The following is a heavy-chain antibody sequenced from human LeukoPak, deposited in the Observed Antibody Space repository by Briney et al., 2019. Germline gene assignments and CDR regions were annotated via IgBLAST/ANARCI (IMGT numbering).Heavy chain of an antibody. D-gene: IGHD4-17*01. CDR1: GGTFSSYA. CDR2: IIPIFGTA. CDR3: ARQAPPLSIYGDYPFDY. J-gene: IGHJ4*02. Sequence: GASVKVSCKASGGTFSSYAISWVRQAPGQGLEWMGGIIPIFGTANYAQKFQGRVTITADESTSTAYMELSSLRSEGTAVYYCARQAPPLSIYGDYPFDYWGQGTLVTVSS. V-gene: IGHV1-69*13.